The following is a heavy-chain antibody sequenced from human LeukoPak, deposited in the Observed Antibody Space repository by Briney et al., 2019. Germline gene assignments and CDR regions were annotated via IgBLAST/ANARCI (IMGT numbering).Heavy chain of an antibody. CDR3: ARVMSAAGTPGYFDY. V-gene: IGHV4-59*12. CDR2: IYYSGST. CDR1: GGSISSYY. Sequence: SETLSLTCTVSGGSISSYYWSWIRQPPGKGLEWIGYIYYSGSTNYNPSLKSRVTISVDTSKNQFSLKLSSVTAADTAVYYCARVMSAAGTPGYFDYWGQGTLVTVSS. D-gene: IGHD6-13*01. J-gene: IGHJ4*02.